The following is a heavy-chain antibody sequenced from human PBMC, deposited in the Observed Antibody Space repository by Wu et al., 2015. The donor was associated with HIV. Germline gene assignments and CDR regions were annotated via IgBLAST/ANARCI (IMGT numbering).Heavy chain of an antibody. CDR2: INPSGGST. Sequence: QVQLVQSGAEVKKPGASVKVSCKASGYTFTSYYMHWVRQAPGQGLEWMGIINPSGGSTSYAQKFQGRVTMTWDTSTSTVYVELSSLRSEDTAVYYCASSEEGFDYWGQGTLVTVSS. CDR1: GYTFTSYY. CDR3: ASSEEGFDY. V-gene: IGHV1-46*03. J-gene: IGHJ4*02. D-gene: IGHD1-26*01.